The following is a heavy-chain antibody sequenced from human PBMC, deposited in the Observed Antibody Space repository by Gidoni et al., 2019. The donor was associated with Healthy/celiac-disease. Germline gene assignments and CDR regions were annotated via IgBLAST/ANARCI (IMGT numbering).Heavy chain of an antibody. D-gene: IGHD3-22*01. CDR3: AKTYYYDSSGYSFDY. V-gene: IGHV5-51*01. CDR1: GYSFTSYW. CDR2: IYPGDYDT. J-gene: IGHJ4*02. Sequence: EVQLVQSGAEVKKPVESLKISCKGSGYSFTSYWIGWVRQMPGKGLEWMGIIYPGDYDTRYSPSFQGQVTISAEKSISTAYLQWSSLKASDTAMYYCAKTYYYDSSGYSFDYWGQGTLVTVSS.